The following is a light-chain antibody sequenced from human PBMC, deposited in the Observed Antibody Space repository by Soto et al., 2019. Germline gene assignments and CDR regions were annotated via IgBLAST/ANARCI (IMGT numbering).Light chain of an antibody. CDR3: QQPKSLPRT. CDR2: AAS. CDR1: QDISNW. V-gene: IGKV1-12*01. J-gene: IGKJ4*01. Sequence: DIQMTQSPSSVSASVGDRVTITCRESQDISNWLAWYQQKPGKAPKLLIYAASNLQSGVPSRFSGSGSGTDFTLTINNLQPEDFATYYCQQPKSLPRTFGGGTKVDIK.